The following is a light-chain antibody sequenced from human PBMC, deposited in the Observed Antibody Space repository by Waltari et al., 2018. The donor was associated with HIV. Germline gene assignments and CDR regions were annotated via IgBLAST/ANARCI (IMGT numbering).Light chain of an antibody. CDR3: AAWDDSLNGWV. V-gene: IGLV1-44*01. Sequence: QSVLTQPPSASRTPGQRVTIPCSGTRSNIGSNTVSCYQQLPGTAPKLFIYSNNQRSSGVPDRFSGSKSGTSASLAISGLQSEDEADYYCAAWDDSLNGWVFGGGTKLTVV. CDR1: RSNIGSNT. CDR2: SNN. J-gene: IGLJ3*02.